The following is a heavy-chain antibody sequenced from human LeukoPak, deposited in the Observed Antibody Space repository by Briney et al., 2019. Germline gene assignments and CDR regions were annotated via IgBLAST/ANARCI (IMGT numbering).Heavy chain of an antibody. J-gene: IGHJ5*02. CDR1: GDSIRSYY. Sequence: PSETLSLTCTVSGDSIRSYYWSWIRQPAGKGLEWIVRIYSSGSTNYNPSLESRVTILVDNSKNQFSLKLRSVTAADTALYYCAKQLGGWFDPWGQGTLVTVSS. D-gene: IGHD3-16*01. V-gene: IGHV4-4*07. CDR3: AKQLGGWFDP. CDR2: IYSSGST.